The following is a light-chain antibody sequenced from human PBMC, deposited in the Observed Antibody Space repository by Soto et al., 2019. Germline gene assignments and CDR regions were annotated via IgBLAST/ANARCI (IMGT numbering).Light chain of an antibody. J-gene: IGLJ1*01. CDR2: GNN. V-gene: IGLV1-40*01. CDR3: QSYPTCLSVLYV. Sequence: QSVLTQPPSVSGAPGQRVNISCTGSSYNIGAGYDGHWYQQLPGTAPKLLIYGNNNRPSGVPDRFSGSKSRTSASLAVTGLQAVDYADYYYQSYPTCLSVLYVFGTGTKVTVL. CDR1: SYNIGAGYD.